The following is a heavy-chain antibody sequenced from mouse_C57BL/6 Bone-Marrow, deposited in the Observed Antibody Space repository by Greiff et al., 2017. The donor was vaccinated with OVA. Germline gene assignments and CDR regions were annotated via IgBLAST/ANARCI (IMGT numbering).Heavy chain of an antibody. Sequence: EVQRVASGGGLVKPGGSLQLSCAASGFTFSDYGMHWVRPAPETGLAWVPYFSSGSSTIYYADTVKGRFTISRDNAKNTLFLQMTSLRSEDTAMYYCARTTTVVANWYFDVWGTGTTVTVSS. J-gene: IGHJ1*03. D-gene: IGHD1-1*01. CDR2: FSSGSSTI. V-gene: IGHV5-17*01. CDR1: GFTFSDYG. CDR3: ARTTTVVANWYFDV.